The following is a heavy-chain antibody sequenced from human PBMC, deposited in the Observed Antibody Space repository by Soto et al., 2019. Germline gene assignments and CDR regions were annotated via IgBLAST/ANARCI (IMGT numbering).Heavy chain of an antibody. CDR1: GDRFTYYY. Sequence: QVQLVRSGAAVKEPGASVTVSCRASGDRFTYYYMHWLRQAPVQAPEWMGWISPNSGVTKYAQKLQGWVTMTRDTSIRTVYMQLSRLGFDDTAIYYCARESGGATATLDYYYFYMDVWGTGTTVTVSS. D-gene: IGHD2-15*01. CDR2: ISPNSGVT. J-gene: IGHJ6*03. CDR3: ARESGGATATLDYYYFYMDV. V-gene: IGHV1-2*04.